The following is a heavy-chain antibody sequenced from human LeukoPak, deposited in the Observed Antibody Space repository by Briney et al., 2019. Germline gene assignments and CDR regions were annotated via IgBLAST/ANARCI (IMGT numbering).Heavy chain of an antibody. J-gene: IGHJ6*03. CDR3: ARGIKLYYMDV. Sequence: PSETLSLTCAVYGGSFSGYYWTWIRQPPGKGLEWIGEINHSGSTNYNPSLKSRVTISVDTSKNQFSLKLSFVTAAGTAVYYCARGIKLYYMDVWGKGTTVTISS. V-gene: IGHV4-34*01. CDR2: INHSGST. CDR1: GGSFSGYY.